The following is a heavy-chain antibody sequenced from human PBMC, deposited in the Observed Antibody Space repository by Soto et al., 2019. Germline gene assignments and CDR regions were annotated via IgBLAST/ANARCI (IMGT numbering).Heavy chain of an antibody. CDR1: GYTFTSYG. V-gene: IGHV1-18*01. J-gene: IGHJ4*02. D-gene: IGHD2-15*01. CDR2: ISAYNGNT. CDR3: AKSGGCYSAIHY. Sequence: ASVKVSCKASGYTFTSYGITWVRQAPGQGLEWMGWISAYNGNTNYAQKLQGRVTMATDTSTSTAYMELRSLRSDDTAHYYCAKSGGCYSAIHYWGQGTLVTVSS.